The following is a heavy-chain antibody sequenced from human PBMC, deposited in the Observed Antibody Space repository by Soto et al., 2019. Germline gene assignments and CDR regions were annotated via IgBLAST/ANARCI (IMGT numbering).Heavy chain of an antibody. CDR2: IYYSGSA. CDR3: ARLHCNSPNCVPLDP. D-gene: IGHD2-2*01. CDR1: GGSISSVSYY. Sequence: SETLSLTCTVSGGSISSVSYYWGWIRQPPGKGLEWIGSIYYSGSAYYSPSLKSRVTMSVDTSKNQLSLKLSSVTAADTAVYYCARLHCNSPNCVPLDPWGQGTLVTVS. V-gene: IGHV4-39*01. J-gene: IGHJ5*02.